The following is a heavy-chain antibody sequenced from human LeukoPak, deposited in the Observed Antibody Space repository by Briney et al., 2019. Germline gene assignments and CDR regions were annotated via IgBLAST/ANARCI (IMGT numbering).Heavy chain of an antibody. Sequence: PGGSLRLSCAASGFTFDDYTMHWVRQTPGKGLECVSLISWDGGTTSYADSVKGRFTISRDNSKNSLYLQMNSLRTEDTALYYCARRLFSAYAMDVWGQGTTVTVSS. J-gene: IGHJ6*02. CDR1: GFTFDDYT. D-gene: IGHD3-16*01. V-gene: IGHV3-43*01. CDR2: ISWDGGTT. CDR3: ARRLFSAYAMDV.